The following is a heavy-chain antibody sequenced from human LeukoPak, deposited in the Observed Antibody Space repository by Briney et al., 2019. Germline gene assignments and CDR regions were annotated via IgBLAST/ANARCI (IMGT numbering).Heavy chain of an antibody. Sequence: PGGSLRLSCAASGFTFSDEYMSWIRQAPGKGLEWVSYISSGGGTTYYADSVKGRFTISRDNAKNSLYLQMNSLRDEDTAEYYCARDRSSSAAPSLSYWGQGTLVTVSS. D-gene: IGHD6-13*01. CDR2: ISSGGGTT. V-gene: IGHV3-11*04. J-gene: IGHJ4*02. CDR1: GFTFSDEY. CDR3: ARDRSSSAAPSLSY.